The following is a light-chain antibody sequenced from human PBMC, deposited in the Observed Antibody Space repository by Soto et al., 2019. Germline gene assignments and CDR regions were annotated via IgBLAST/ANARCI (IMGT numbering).Light chain of an antibody. CDR2: ADS. J-gene: IGLJ2*01. CDR1: KSNIGSNE. Sequence: QSVLTQPPSASGTPGQRVTISCSGSKSNIGSNEVYWYQQLPGTAPKFLIYADSQRPSGVPDRFSASKSGTSASLTISGLRSEDEAEYYCAVWDDSVFGKIFGGGTQLNVL. CDR3: AVWDDSVFGKI. V-gene: IGLV1-47*02.